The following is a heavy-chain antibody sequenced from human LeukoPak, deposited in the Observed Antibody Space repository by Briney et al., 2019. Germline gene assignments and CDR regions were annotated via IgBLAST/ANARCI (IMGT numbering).Heavy chain of an antibody. CDR3: ARVNEIVYSNHGDWFDP. CDR1: GYSISSGYY. V-gene: IGHV4-38-2*02. Sequence: NPSETLSLTCTVSGYSISSGYYWGWIRQPPGKGLEWIGSIYHSGSTYYNPSLKSRVTISVDTSKNQFSLKLSSVTAADTAVYYCARVNEIVYSNHGDWFDPWGQGTLVTVSS. D-gene: IGHD4-11*01. J-gene: IGHJ5*02. CDR2: IYHSGST.